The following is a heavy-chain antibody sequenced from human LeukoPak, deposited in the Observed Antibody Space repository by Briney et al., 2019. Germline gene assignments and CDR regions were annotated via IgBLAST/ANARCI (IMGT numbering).Heavy chain of an antibody. D-gene: IGHD2-21*02. CDR3: ASGYCGGACQLGGVDM. CDR1: GGSISSGSYY. Sequence: LSETLSLTCTVSGGSISSGSYYWSWIRQPAGKGLEWIGRIYTSGSTNYNPSLKSRVTISLDTSGNQFSLKLSSVTAADTAVYYCASGYCGGACQLGGVDMWGQGTMVTVSS. CDR2: IYTSGST. J-gene: IGHJ3*02. V-gene: IGHV4-61*02.